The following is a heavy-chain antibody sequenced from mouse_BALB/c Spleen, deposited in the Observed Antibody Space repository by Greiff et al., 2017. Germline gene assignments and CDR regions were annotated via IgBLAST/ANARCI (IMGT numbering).Heavy chain of an antibody. Sequence: DLVKPGASVKLSCKASGYTFTSYWINWIKQRPGQGLEWIGRIAPGSGSTYYNEMFKGKATLTVDTSSSTAYIQLSSLSSEDSAVYFCARVKLRLGYFDYWGQGTTLTVSS. V-gene: IGHV1S41*01. CDR2: IAPGSGST. D-gene: IGHD1-2*01. CDR1: GYTFTSYW. J-gene: IGHJ2*01. CDR3: ARVKLRLGYFDY.